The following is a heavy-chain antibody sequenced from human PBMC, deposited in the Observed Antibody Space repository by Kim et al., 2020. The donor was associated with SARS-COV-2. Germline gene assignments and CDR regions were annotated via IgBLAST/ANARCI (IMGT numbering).Heavy chain of an antibody. CDR3: ATKGPYYYDSSGYYRF. D-gene: IGHD3-22*01. J-gene: IGHJ4*02. CDR1: GYTLTELS. V-gene: IGHV1-24*01. Sequence: ASVKVSCKVSGYTLTELSMHWVRQAPGKGLEWMGGFDPEDGETIYAQKFQGRVTMTEDTSTDTAYMELSSLRSEDTAVYYCATKGPYYYDSSGYYRFWGQGTLVTVSS. CDR2: FDPEDGET.